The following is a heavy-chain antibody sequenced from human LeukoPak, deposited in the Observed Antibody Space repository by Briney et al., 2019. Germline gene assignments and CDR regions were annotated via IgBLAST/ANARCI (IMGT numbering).Heavy chain of an antibody. CDR2: ISSSGSTT. V-gene: IGHV3-48*03. CDR3: AKDPRSSSVNWFDP. D-gene: IGHD6-6*01. CDR1: GFTFSSYE. Sequence: GSLRLSCAASGFTFSSYEMNWVRQAPGKGLEWVSYISSSGSTTYYADSVKGRFTISRDNAKNSLYLQMNSLRAEDTAVYYCAKDPRSSSVNWFDPWGQGTLVTVSS. J-gene: IGHJ5*02.